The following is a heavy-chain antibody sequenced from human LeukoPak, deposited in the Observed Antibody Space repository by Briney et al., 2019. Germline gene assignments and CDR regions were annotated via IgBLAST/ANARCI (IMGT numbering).Heavy chain of an antibody. Sequence: GGSLRLSCAASGFTFSSYAMSWVRQAAGKGLEWVSAISGSGGSTYYADSVKGRFTISRANSKNTLYLQMNRLRAEDTAVYYCAKGQTMTTVTTGIDYWGQGPLVTVSS. D-gene: IGHD4-11*01. J-gene: IGHJ4*02. CDR1: GFTFSSYA. CDR2: ISGSGGST. V-gene: IGHV3-23*01. CDR3: AKGQTMTTVTTGIDY.